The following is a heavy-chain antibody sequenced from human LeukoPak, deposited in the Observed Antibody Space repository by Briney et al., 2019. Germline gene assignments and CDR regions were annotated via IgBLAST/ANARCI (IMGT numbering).Heavy chain of an antibody. V-gene: IGHV1-69*13. CDR1: GGTFSSYA. Sequence: ASVPVSCKASGGTFSSYAISWVRQAPGQGLEWMGGIIPNFGTANYAQKFQGRVTITADESTSTAYMELSSLRSEDTAVYYCARDHGEDIVVVVAATPRLSGMDVWGQGTTVTVSS. J-gene: IGHJ6*02. CDR2: IIPNFGTA. D-gene: IGHD2-15*01. CDR3: ARDHGEDIVVVVAATPRLSGMDV.